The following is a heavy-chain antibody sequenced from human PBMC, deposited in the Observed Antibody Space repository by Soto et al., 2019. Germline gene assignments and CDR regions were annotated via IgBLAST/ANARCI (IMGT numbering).Heavy chain of an antibody. V-gene: IGHV1-69*06. CDR3: AQSCGGETYYSNYAIDD. CDR2: FIRLFGTT. Sequence: QVQVVQSGAEVKRPGSSVNVSCKASGGYFNNRQTLNSYPISWVRQAPGQGLEWMGGFIRLFGTTNYEQRFQGRVTITADKSTSTTYLELNNVASEDTALSYCAQSCGGETYYSNYAIDDKGQGTTVTVSS. CDR1: GGYFNNRQTLNSYP. J-gene: IGHJ6*02. D-gene: IGHD3-16*01.